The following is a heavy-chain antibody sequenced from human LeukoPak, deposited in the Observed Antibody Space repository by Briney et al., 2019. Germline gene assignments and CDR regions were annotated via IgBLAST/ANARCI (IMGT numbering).Heavy chain of an antibody. V-gene: IGHV1-2*02. J-gene: IGHJ3*02. CDR3: ARDRGGDAFDN. Sequence: ASVKVSCKASGYSFTGYYIHWVRQAPGQGLEWMAWINPNTGGSNYAQKFQGRVTITMDTSISTAYMDLSRLKPDDTAVYYCARDRGGDAFDNWGQGTMVTVSS. CDR1: GYSFTGYY. CDR2: INPNTGGS. D-gene: IGHD3-16*01.